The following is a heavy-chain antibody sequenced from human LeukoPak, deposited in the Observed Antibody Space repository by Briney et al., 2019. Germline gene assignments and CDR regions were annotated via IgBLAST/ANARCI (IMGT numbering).Heavy chain of an antibody. CDR1: GGSISSYY. Sequence: SETLSLTCTVSGGSISSYYWSWIRQPPGKGLEWIGYIYYSGSTNYNPSLKSRVTISVDTSKNQFSLKLSSVTAADTAVYYCARDSGSSPLFDYWGQGTMVTVSS. CDR3: ARDSGSSPLFDY. CDR2: IYYSGST. J-gene: IGHJ4*02. D-gene: IGHD1-26*01. V-gene: IGHV4-59*01.